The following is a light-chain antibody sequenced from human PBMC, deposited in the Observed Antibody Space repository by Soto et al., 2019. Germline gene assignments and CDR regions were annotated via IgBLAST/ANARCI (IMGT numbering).Light chain of an antibody. CDR3: QQYGSSPPYT. CDR1: RSFSSSY. Sequence: EIVLTQSPDTVSLSPGERATLSCRASRSFSSSYLAGYQQKPGQAPRLLIYAASSRATGIPDRFSGSKSGTDFTLTISRLEPEDSAVYYCQQYGSSPPYTFGQGTKLEIK. CDR2: AAS. J-gene: IGKJ2*01. V-gene: IGKV3-20*01.